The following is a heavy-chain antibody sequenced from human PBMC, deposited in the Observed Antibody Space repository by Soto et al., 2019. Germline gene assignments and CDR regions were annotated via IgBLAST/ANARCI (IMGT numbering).Heavy chain of an antibody. Sequence: SETLSLTCAVYGGSFSDYSWTWIRQPPGKGLEWIGEINHSGSTYYNPSLKSRVTISVDTSKNQFSLKLSSVTAADTAVYYCASGYYGNEGGMDVWGQGTTVTVSS. D-gene: IGHD3-10*01. V-gene: IGHV4-34*01. CDR3: ASGYYGNEGGMDV. CDR2: INHSGST. J-gene: IGHJ6*02. CDR1: GGSFSDYS.